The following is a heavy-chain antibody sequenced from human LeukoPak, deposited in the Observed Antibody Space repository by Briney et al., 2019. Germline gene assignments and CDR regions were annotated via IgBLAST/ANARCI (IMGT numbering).Heavy chain of an antibody. CDR1: GYTFTSYY. J-gene: IGHJ6*03. D-gene: IGHD2-2*01. V-gene: IGHV1-46*01. Sequence: GASVKVFCKASGYTFTSYYMHWVRQAPGQGLEWMGIINPSGGSTSYAQKFQGRVTMTRDTSTSTVYMELSSLRSEDTAVYYCARDTAAPYYYYYYMDVWGKGTTVTVSS. CDR3: ARDTAAPYYYYYYMDV. CDR2: INPSGGST.